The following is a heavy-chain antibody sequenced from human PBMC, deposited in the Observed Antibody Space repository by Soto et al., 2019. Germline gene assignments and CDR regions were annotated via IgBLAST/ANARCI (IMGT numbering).Heavy chain of an antibody. CDR1: GGSISSYY. CDR2: IYYSGST. V-gene: IGHV4-59*01. J-gene: IGHJ5*02. D-gene: IGHD3-22*01. Sequence: SETLSLTCTVSGGSISSYYWSWIRQPPGKGLEWIGYIYYSGSTNYNPSLKSRVTISVDTSKNQFSLKLSSVTAADTAVYYCARARYDSSGYYFPFDPWGQGTLVTVSS. CDR3: ARARYDSSGYYFPFDP.